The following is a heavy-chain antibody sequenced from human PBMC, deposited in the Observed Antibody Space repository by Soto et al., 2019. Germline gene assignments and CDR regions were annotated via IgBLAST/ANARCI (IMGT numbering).Heavy chain of an antibody. Sequence: GASVKVSCKASGYIFTDYYIHWVRQAPGQGLEWMAWINPTSGGTNSARKFRGRVTMTTDTSTSTAHLELNGLTSDDTAVYFCATSAHSGNTGSFSIWGQGTKVTVSS. CDR1: GYIFTDYY. CDR3: ATSAHSGNTGSFSI. V-gene: IGHV1-2*07. CDR2: INPTSGGT. J-gene: IGHJ3*02. D-gene: IGHD5-12*01.